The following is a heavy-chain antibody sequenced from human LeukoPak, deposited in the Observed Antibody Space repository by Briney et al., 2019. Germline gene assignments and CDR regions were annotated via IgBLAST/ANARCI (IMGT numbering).Heavy chain of an antibody. V-gene: IGHV1-2*02. CDR3: ARDLTCSGGACYSGDY. Sequence: ASVKVSCKASGYTFTGYYMHWVRQAPGQGLDWLGWLNPNSGDTNYAQKFQGRVTTTRDTSISTAYMELSRLRSDDTAVYYCARDLTCSGGACYSGDYWGQRTLVTVSS. D-gene: IGHD2-15*01. CDR2: LNPNSGDT. CDR1: GYTFTGYY. J-gene: IGHJ4*02.